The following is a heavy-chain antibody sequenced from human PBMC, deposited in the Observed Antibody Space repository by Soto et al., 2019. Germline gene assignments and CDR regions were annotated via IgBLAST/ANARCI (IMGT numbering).Heavy chain of an antibody. CDR3: ARGRFLEWLSYPNWFDA. CDR1: GGTFSSYA. V-gene: IGHV1-69*13. J-gene: IGHJ5*01. Sequence: SVKVSCKASGGTFSSYAISWVRQAPGQGLEWMGGIIPIFGTANYAQKFQGRVTITADESKNQFSLKLSSVTAADTAVYYCARGRFLEWLSYPNWFDALGHGTLVTVSS. D-gene: IGHD3-3*01. CDR2: IIPIFGTA.